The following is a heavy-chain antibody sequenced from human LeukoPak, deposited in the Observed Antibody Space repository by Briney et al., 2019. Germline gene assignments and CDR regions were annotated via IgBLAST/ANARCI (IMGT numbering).Heavy chain of an antibody. CDR1: GGSFIAYY. Sequence: PSETLSLTCADGGSFIAYYWSWIRQSPGKGLEWIAEINHRGDTNYNPSVKSRVSISVDTSKNQFSLKVTSLTAADTAVYYCARGPTISETGYFDYWGQGTLVTVSS. V-gene: IGHV4-34*01. CDR3: ARGPTISETGYFDY. D-gene: IGHD1-1*01. J-gene: IGHJ4*03. CDR2: INHRGDT.